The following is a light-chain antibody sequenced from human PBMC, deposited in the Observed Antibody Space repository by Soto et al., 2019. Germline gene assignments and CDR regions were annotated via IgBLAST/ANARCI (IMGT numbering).Light chain of an antibody. J-gene: IGKJ2*01. CDR1: QTIGNW. CDR3: QLYDSYSYT. V-gene: IGKV1-5*01. CDR2: DAS. Sequence: IQMTQSPSTLSASVGDRVTITCRASQTIGNWLAWYQQKTGKAPKLLIYDASSLERGVPSRFSGSRSGTEFTLTISSLQPDDFATYYCQLYDSYSYTFGQGTKLEIK.